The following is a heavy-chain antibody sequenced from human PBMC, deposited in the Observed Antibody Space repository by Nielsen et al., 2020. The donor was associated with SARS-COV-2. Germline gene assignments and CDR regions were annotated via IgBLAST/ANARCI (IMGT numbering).Heavy chain of an antibody. CDR3: AREGRDYYYYYMDV. CDR1: GFTFSSYA. V-gene: IGHV3-30-3*01. J-gene: IGHJ6*03. CDR2: ISYDGSNK. Sequence: GGSLRLSCAASGFTFSSYAMHWVRQAPGKGLEWVAVISYDGSNKYYADSVKGRFTISRDNSKNTLYLQMNSLRAEDTAVYYCAREGRDYYYYYMDVWGKGTTVTVSS.